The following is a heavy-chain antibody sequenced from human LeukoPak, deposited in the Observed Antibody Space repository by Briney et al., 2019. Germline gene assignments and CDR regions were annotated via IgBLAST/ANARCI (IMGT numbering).Heavy chain of an antibody. CDR2: IYYSGST. D-gene: IGHD6-6*01. CDR3: ARHGSIAKGAFTY. CDR1: GGSISRSSYY. Sequence: SETLSLTCSVSGGSISRSSYYWGWTRQPPGKGLEWIGSIYYSGSTYYNPSLKSRVTISVDTSRNQFSLKLGSLTAADTAVEYCARHGSIAKGAFTYWGQGTLVTVSS. V-gene: IGHV4-39*01. J-gene: IGHJ4*02.